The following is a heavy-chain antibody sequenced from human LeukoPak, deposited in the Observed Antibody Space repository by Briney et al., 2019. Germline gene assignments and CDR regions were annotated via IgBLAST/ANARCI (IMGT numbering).Heavy chain of an antibody. CDR1: GYTFTSYY. CDR2: INPSGGST. V-gene: IGHV1-46*01. Sequence: ASVKVSCKASGYTFTSYYMHWVRQAPGQGPEWMGIINPSGGSTSYAQKFQGRVAMTRDTSTSTVYMELSSLRSEDTAVYYCARDHGDYPFDYWGQGTLVTVSS. J-gene: IGHJ4*02. CDR3: ARDHGDYPFDY. D-gene: IGHD4-17*01.